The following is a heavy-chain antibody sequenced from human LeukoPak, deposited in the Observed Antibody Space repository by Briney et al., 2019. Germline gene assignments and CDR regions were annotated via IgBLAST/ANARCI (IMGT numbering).Heavy chain of an antibody. CDR3: ARHEYSSSSGGY. Sequence: SETLSLTCTVSGGSISSGNYYWSWIRQPAGKGLEWIGRIYTSGSTNYNPSLKSRVTISVDTSKNQFSLKLSSVTAADTAVYYCARHEYSSSSGGYWGQGTLVTVSS. CDR1: GGSISSGNYY. CDR2: IYTSGST. J-gene: IGHJ4*02. D-gene: IGHD6-6*01. V-gene: IGHV4-61*02.